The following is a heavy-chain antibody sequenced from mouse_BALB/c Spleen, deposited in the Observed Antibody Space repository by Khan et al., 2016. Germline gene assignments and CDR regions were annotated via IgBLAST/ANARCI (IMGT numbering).Heavy chain of an antibody. J-gene: IGHJ3*01. CDR1: GYTFTSYY. CDR3: TRAVYDYPFAY. CDR2: INPSNGDT. D-gene: IGHD2-4*01. Sequence: QVQLQQSGAELVKPGASVKLSCKASGYTFTSYYMYWVKQRPGQGLEWIGEINPSNGDTNFNERFKSKATLTVDKSSSTTYMQFSSLTSEASAVYYCTRAVYDYPFAYWGQGTLVTVSA. V-gene: IGHV1S81*02.